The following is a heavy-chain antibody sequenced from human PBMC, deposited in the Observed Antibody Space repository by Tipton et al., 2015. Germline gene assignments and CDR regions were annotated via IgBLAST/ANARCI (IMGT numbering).Heavy chain of an antibody. CDR1: GFTFSSYG. V-gene: IGHV3-30*03. CDR2: ISYDGSNK. J-gene: IGHJ5*02. CDR3: ARDGNGGGA. D-gene: IGHD1-1*01. Sequence: SLRLSCAASGFTFSSYGMHWVRQAPGKGLEWVAVISYDGSNKYYADSVKGRFTISRDNSKNTLYLQMNSLRAEDTAVYYCARDGNGGGAWGQGTLVTVSS.